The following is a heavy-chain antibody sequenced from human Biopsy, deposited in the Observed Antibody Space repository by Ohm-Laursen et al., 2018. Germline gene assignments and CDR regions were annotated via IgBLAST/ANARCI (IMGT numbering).Heavy chain of an antibody. CDR2: VDWDDYK. CDR1: GFSLSARGMC. V-gene: IGHV2-70*11. CDR3: ARTPILIVSAGLVYRHRRHLQGMDV. J-gene: IGHJ6*02. D-gene: IGHD6-13*01. Sequence: TQTLTLICSFSGFSLSARGMCVRWIRQAPGKALEWLARVDWDDYKDYSASLQTKLSISKDTSNDQVVLTVNNVDPADTATYYCARTPILIVSAGLVYRHRRHLQGMDVWGQGIAVTVS.